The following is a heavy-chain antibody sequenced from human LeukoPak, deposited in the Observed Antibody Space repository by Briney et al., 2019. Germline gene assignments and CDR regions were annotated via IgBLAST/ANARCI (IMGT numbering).Heavy chain of an antibody. J-gene: IGHJ4*02. CDR1: GYTFTSYG. V-gene: IGHV1-18*01. CDR3: LGTFYYDSGGDY. CDR2: ISAYNGNT. D-gene: IGHD3-22*01. Sequence: ASVKVSCKASGYTFTSYGISWVRQAPGQGLEWMGWISAYNGNTNYAQKLQGRVTMTTDTSTSTAYMELRSLRSDDTAVYYCLGTFYYDSGGDYWGQGTLVTVSS.